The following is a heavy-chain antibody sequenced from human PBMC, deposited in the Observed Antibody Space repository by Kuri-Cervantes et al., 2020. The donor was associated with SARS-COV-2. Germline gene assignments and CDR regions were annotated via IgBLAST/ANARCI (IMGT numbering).Heavy chain of an antibody. D-gene: IGHD6-13*01. CDR2: IIPIFGTA. V-gene: IGHV1-69*13. Sequence: SVKVSCKASGGTFSSYVISWVRQAPGQGLEWMGRIIPIFGTANYAQKFQGRVTITADESTSTAYMELSSLRSEDTAVYYCASSIAAAGWDAFDIWSQGTMVTVSS. CDR1: GGTFSSYV. CDR3: ASSIAAAGWDAFDI. J-gene: IGHJ3*02.